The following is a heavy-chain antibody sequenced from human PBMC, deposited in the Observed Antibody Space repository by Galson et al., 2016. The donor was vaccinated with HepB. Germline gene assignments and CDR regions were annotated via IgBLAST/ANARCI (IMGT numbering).Heavy chain of an antibody. D-gene: IGHD3-10*01. V-gene: IGHV1-18*01. J-gene: IGHJ4*02. Sequence: SVKVSCKASGYTFTNYGISWVRQAPGQGLEWMGWISAYNGDTSYAQKLQGRVTMTTDTSMSTAYMELRSLRSVDTAVYYCAGGYYASGRSDFDYWGQGTLGTVSS. CDR1: GYTFTNYG. CDR3: AGGYYASGRSDFDY. CDR2: ISAYNGDT.